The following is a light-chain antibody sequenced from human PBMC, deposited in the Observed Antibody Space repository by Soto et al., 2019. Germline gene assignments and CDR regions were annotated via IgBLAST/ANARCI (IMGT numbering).Light chain of an antibody. CDR1: QSATTY. CDR3: QQYNRYAVT. V-gene: IGKV1-5*01. J-gene: IGKJ1*01. CDR2: DAS. Sequence: EIKMTQSPSTLPASVGERVTITCRASQSATTYLAWYQHKPGQAPKLLIYDASTLQSGVPSRFSASGSGTEFALTISGLQPDDFAVYYCQQYNRYAVTFGQGTKV.